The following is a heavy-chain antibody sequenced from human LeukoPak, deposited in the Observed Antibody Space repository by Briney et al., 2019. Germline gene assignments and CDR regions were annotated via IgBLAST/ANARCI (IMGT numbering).Heavy chain of an antibody. CDR2: IYSGGST. CDR1: GFTVSSNY. CDR3: ARSMITFGGVIVGFDY. D-gene: IGHD3-16*02. J-gene: IGHJ4*02. Sequence: PGGSLRLSCAASGFTVSSNYMSWVRQAPGKGLEWVSVIYSGGSTYYADSVKGRFTTSRDNSKNTLYLQMNSLRDEDTAVYYCARSMITFGGVIVGFDYWGQGTLVTVSS. V-gene: IGHV3-66*02.